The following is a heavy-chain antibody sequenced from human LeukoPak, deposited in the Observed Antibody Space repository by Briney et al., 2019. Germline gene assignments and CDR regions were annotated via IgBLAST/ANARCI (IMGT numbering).Heavy chain of an antibody. Sequence: MASGTLSLTCAVSGGSISSSNWWSWVRQPPGKGLEWIGEIYHSGSTNYNPSLKSQVTISVDKSKNQFSLKLSSVTAADTAVYYCATTYYDSSGYYSDLFAFDIWGQGTMVTVSS. V-gene: IGHV4-4*02. D-gene: IGHD3-22*01. J-gene: IGHJ3*02. CDR1: GGSISSSNW. CDR3: ATTYYDSSGYYSDLFAFDI. CDR2: IYHSGST.